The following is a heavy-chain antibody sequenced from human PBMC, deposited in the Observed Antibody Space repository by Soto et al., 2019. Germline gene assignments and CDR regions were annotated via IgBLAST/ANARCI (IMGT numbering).Heavy chain of an antibody. CDR3: ARDRRQQLVTNWFDP. CDR2: INSSGGST. Sequence: ASVTVSCKASGYTFTRSYMHSVRQAPGQGLEWMGIINSSGGSTSYAQKFQGRVTMTRDTSTSTVYMELSSLRSEDTAVYYCARDRRQQLVTNWFDPWGEGTLVTVSS. V-gene: IGHV1-46*03. CDR1: GYTFTRSY. D-gene: IGHD6-13*01. J-gene: IGHJ5*02.